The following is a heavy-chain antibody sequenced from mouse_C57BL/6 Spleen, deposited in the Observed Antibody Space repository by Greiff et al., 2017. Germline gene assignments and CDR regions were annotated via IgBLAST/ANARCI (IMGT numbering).Heavy chain of an antibody. CDR3: ARGAYDYGYFDY. V-gene: IGHV1-47*01. CDR1: DSTFTTFP. Sequence: VQLQRSGAELLKPGASVKMSCKASDSTFTTFPRVWMKQNHGKSLEWIGNFHPYNDDTKYKEKLKGKATLTVEKSSSTVYLELSRLTSYDSAVYYCARGAYDYGYFDYWGQGTTLTVSS. CDR2: FHPYNDDT. D-gene: IGHD2-4*01. J-gene: IGHJ2*01.